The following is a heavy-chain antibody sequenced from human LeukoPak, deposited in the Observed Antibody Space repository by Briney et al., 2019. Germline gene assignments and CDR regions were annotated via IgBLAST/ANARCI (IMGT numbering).Heavy chain of an antibody. CDR2: ISAYNGNT. CDR3: ARDCSSTSCYYDY. CDR1: GYTFTSYG. J-gene: IGHJ4*02. Sequence: ASVKVSCKASGYTFTSYGISWVRQAPGQGLEWMGWISAYNGNTNYAQKLQGRVTMTTGTSTSTAYMELRSLRSGDTAVYYCARDCSSTSCYYDYWGQGTLVTVSS. D-gene: IGHD2-2*01. V-gene: IGHV1-18*01.